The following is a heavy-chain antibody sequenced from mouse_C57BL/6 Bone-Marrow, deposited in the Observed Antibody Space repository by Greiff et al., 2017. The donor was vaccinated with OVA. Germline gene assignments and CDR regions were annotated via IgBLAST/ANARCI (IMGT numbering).Heavy chain of an antibody. CDR1: GFTFSSYG. CDR2: ISSGGSYT. Sequence: EVQLVESGGDLVKPGGSLKLSCAASGFTFSSYGMSWVRQTPDKRLEWVATISSGGSYTYYPDSVKGRFTISRDNAKNTLYLQMSSLKSEDTAMYYCASMITTGAWFAYWGQGTLVTVSA. V-gene: IGHV5-6*01. CDR3: ASMITTGAWFAY. D-gene: IGHD2-4*01. J-gene: IGHJ3*01.